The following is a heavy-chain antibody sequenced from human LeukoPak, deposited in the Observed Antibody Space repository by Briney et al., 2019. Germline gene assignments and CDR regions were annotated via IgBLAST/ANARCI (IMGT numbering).Heavy chain of an antibody. Sequence: ASVKVSCKASGYTFTGYYMHWVRQAPGQGLEWMGWINPNSDGTNYAQKFQGWVTMTRDTSISTAYMELSRLRSDDTAVYYCAAAYSSSWGYFQHWGQGTLVTVSS. CDR2: INPNSDGT. CDR1: GYTFTGYY. D-gene: IGHD6-13*01. CDR3: AAAYSSSWGYFQH. V-gene: IGHV1-2*04. J-gene: IGHJ1*01.